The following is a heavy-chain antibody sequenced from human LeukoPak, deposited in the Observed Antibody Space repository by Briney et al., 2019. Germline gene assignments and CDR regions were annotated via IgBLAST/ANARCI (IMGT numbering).Heavy chain of an antibody. CDR3: ARDGMFDY. CDR2: NSAYNGNT. J-gene: IGHJ4*02. Sequence: GASVKVSCKASGYTFTNYGISWVRQAPGQGLEWMGWNSAYNGNTKYAQNLQGRVTMTTDTSTTTVYMELRSLRSDDKAVYYCARDGMFDYWGQGTLVTVSS. CDR1: GYTFTNYG. D-gene: IGHD1-26*01. V-gene: IGHV1-18*01.